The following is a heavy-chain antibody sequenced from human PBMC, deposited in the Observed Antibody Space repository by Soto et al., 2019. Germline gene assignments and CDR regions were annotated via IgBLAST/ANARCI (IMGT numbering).Heavy chain of an antibody. CDR1: GFTFSSYG. D-gene: IGHD3-3*01. CDR2: ISYDGSNK. V-gene: IGHV3-30*18. CDR3: AKFIEGDGVLEWLFLADYGMDV. Sequence: GGSLRLSCAASGFTFSSYGMHWVRQAPGKGLVWVAVISYDGSNKYYADSVKGRFTISRDNSKNTLYLQMNSLRAEDTAVYYCAKFIEGDGVLEWLFLADYGMDVWGQGTTVTVSS. J-gene: IGHJ6*02.